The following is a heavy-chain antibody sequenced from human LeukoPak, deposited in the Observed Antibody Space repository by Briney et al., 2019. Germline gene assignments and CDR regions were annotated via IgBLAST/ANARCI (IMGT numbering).Heavy chain of an antibody. CDR1: GFSFTSYG. Sequence: GGALRLSCAASGFSFTSYGMHWVRQAPGKGLEGVGVISDDGRRKDYADSVNVRFTISRYSSKDALYLQINSHRADDTAVYDCXXXXXXXXXXXXXFDXWGQGTLVTVSS. V-gene: IGHV3-30*03. CDR2: ISDDGRRK. J-gene: IGHJ4*02. CDR3: XXXXXXXXXXXXXFDX.